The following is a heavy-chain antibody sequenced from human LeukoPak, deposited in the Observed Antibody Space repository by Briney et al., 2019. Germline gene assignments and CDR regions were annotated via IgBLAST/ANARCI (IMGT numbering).Heavy chain of an antibody. CDR3: ARAYQSTYYDILTGSGYFDY. Sequence: ASVKVSCKASGYTFTGYYMHWVRQAPGQGLEWMGWINPNSGGTNYAQKFQGWVTMTRDTSISTAYMELSRLRSDDTAVYYCARAYQSTYYDILTGSGYFDYWGQGTQVTVSS. CDR1: GYTFTGYY. D-gene: IGHD3-9*01. CDR2: INPNSGGT. V-gene: IGHV1-2*04. J-gene: IGHJ4*02.